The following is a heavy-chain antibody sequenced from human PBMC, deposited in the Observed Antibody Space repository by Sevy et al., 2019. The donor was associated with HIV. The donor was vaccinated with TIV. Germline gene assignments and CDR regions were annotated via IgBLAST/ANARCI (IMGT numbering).Heavy chain of an antibody. CDR2: FDPEDGET. V-gene: IGHV1-24*01. J-gene: IGHJ4*02. CDR3: ATVQYYYDSSGYDY. D-gene: IGHD3-22*01. CDR1: GYTLTELS. Sequence: ASVKVSCKVSGYTLTELSMHCVRQAPGKGLEWMGGFDPEDGETIYAQKFQGRVTMTEDTSTDTAYMELSSLRSEDTAVYYCATVQYYYDSSGYDYWGQGTLVTVSS.